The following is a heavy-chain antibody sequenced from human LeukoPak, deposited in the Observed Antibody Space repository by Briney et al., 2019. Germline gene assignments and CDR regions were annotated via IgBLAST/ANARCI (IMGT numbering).Heavy chain of an antibody. CDR2: ISYDGSNK. Sequence: GGSLRLSCAASGFTFSSYAMHWVRQAPGKGLEWVAVISYDGSNKYYADSVKGRFTISRDNSKSTLYLQMNSLRAEDTAVYYCARDQGSSNYFDYWGQGTLVTVSS. V-gene: IGHV3-30-3*01. D-gene: IGHD6-13*01. CDR1: GFTFSSYA. CDR3: ARDQGSSNYFDY. J-gene: IGHJ4*02.